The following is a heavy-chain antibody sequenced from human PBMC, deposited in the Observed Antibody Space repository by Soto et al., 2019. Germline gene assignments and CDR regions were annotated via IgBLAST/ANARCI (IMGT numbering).Heavy chain of an antibody. CDR1: GFTFTNYA. V-gene: IGHV3-23*01. D-gene: IGHD6-13*01. CDR2: ISGGGSIT. J-gene: IGHJ4*02. CDR3: AKTIRGGYSSSWYYFDY. Sequence: PGGSLRLSCAASGFTFTNYAMTWVRQAPGKGLEWVSPISGGGSITYYADSLKGRFTISRDNSKNTLYLQINSLRAEDTAVYYCAKTIRGGYSSSWYYFDYWGQGTLVTVSS.